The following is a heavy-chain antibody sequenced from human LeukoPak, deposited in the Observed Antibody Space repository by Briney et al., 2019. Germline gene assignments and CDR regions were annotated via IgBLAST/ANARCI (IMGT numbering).Heavy chain of an antibody. D-gene: IGHD6-19*01. V-gene: IGHV3-23*01. J-gene: IGHJ4*02. CDR2: IIGNGGST. CDR3: AKTIQWPYYFDY. CDR1: GFTFSSYA. Sequence: PGGSLRLSCAASGFTFSSYAMSWVRQAPGKGLEWVSAIIGNGGSTYYADSVKGRFTVSRDNSKNTLYLQINSLRAEDTAVYYCAKTIQWPYYFDYWGQGTLVIVSS.